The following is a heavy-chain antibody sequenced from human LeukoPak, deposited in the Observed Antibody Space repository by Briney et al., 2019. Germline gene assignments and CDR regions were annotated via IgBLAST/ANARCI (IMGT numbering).Heavy chain of an antibody. V-gene: IGHV1-2*02. Sequence: ASVKVSCKASRCTFTGYYMNWVRQAPGQGLEWIGWINHNSGGTNYAQKFQGRVTITTDESTSTAYMELSSLRSKDTAVYYCASRGYSGYEKTTVYWGQGTLVTVSS. CDR2: INHNSGGT. J-gene: IGHJ4*02. D-gene: IGHD5-12*01. CDR3: ASRGYSGYEKTTVY. CDR1: RCTFTGYY.